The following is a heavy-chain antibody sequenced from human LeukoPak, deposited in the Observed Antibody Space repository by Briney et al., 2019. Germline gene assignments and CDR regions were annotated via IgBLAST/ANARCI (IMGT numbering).Heavy chain of an antibody. CDR2: IYTSGST. J-gene: IGHJ4*02. CDR1: GGSISSGSYY. CDR3: AGEEYSSSSFDY. V-gene: IGHV4-61*02. Sequence: PSQNLSLTCTVPGGSISSGSYYWSWIRQPAGKGLEWIGRIYTSGSTNYNPSLKSRVTISVDTSKNQFSLKLSSVTAADTAVYYCAGEEYSSSSFDYWGQGTLVTVSS. D-gene: IGHD6-6*01.